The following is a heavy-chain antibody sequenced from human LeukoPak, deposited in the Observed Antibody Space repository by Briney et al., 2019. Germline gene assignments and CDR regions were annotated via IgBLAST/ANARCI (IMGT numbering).Heavy chain of an antibody. CDR2: INPNSGST. J-gene: IGHJ6*03. CDR1: GYTFTGYY. D-gene: IGHD5-12*01. V-gene: IGHV1-2*02. Sequence: ASVKVSCKASGYTFTGYYMHWVRQAPGQGLEWMGWINPNSGSTNYAQKFQGRVTMTRDTSISTAYMELSRLRSDDTAVYYCARDSGYDLGANYMDVWGKGTTVTISS. CDR3: ARDSGYDLGANYMDV.